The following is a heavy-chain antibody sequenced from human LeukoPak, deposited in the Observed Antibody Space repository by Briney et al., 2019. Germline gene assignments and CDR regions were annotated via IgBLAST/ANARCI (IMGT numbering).Heavy chain of an antibody. D-gene: IGHD3-10*01. J-gene: IGHJ4*02. Sequence: GGSLRLSCAASGFTLSSYWMHWVRQAPGNGLGWVSRISSDGSTTSYADSVKGRFTISRDNAKNTLYLQMNSLRAEDTAVYYCARVRGSGSAASFNWGQGTLVTVSS. V-gene: IGHV3-74*01. CDR1: GFTLSSYW. CDR3: ARVRGSGSAASFN. CDR2: ISSDGSTT.